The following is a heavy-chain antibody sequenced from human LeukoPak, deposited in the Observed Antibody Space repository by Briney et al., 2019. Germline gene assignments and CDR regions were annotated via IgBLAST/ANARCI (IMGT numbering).Heavy chain of an antibody. CDR3: ARGELTIFGVVIRLYYYYGMDV. D-gene: IGHD3-3*01. CDR1: GFTFSSYA. J-gene: IGHJ6*02. CDR2: ISYDGSNK. V-gene: IGHV3-30*04. Sequence: PGRSLRLSCAASGFTFSSYAMHWVRQAPGKGLEWVAVISYDGSNKYYADSVKGRFTISRDNSKNTLYLQMNSLRAEDTAVYYCARGELTIFGVVIRLYYYYGMDVWGQGTTVTVSS.